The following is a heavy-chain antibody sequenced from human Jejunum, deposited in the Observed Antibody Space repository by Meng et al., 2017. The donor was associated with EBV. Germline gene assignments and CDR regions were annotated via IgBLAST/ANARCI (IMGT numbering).Heavy chain of an antibody. J-gene: IGHJ4*02. Sequence: QGQLVGSGGGVVLTGMSLGISLASSGFTFSRYGIHWVRQAPGKGLEWVAGVSNDGSIKYYADSVKGRFTISKDNSKNTVYLQMSSRAEDTAVYYCARWNGNYKVGFYMDDWGQGTLVTVSS. CDR2: VSNDGSIK. V-gene: IGHV3-30*03. D-gene: IGHD1-7*01. CDR1: GFTFSRYG. CDR3: ARWNGNYKVGFYMDD.